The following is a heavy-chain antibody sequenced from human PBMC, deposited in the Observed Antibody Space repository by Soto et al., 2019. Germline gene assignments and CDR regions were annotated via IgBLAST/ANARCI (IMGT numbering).Heavy chain of an antibody. V-gene: IGHV4-34*01. CDR2: INHSGST. D-gene: IGHD2-15*01. Sequence: SETLSLTCAVYGGSFSGYYLSWIRQPPGKGLEWIGEINHSGSTNYNPSLKSRVTISVDTSKNQFSLKLSSVTAAGTAVYYCARDTGYCSGGSCSDIWGQGTMVTVSS. J-gene: IGHJ3*02. CDR3: ARDTGYCSGGSCSDI. CDR1: GGSFSGYY.